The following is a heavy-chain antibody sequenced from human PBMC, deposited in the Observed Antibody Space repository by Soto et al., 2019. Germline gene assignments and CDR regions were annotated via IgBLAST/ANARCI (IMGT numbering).Heavy chain of an antibody. V-gene: IGHV3-74*01. Sequence: GGSLRLSCAVSGFTFSAYWMHWVRQVPGKGLTWVSRISDDGSTATYADSVKGRFVISRDNAKNSLYLEMNTLRADDSGLYYCARGPRVSSTGTGAHWGRGTLVT. J-gene: IGHJ4*02. CDR1: GFTFSAYW. D-gene: IGHD1-1*01. CDR2: ISDDGSTA. CDR3: ARGPRVSSTGTGAH.